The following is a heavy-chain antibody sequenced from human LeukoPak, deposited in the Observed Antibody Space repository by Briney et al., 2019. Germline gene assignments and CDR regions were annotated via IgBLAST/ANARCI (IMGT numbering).Heavy chain of an antibody. CDR3: ARDRALYHTRGYYYTEDDY. Sequence: PGGSLRLSCAASGFTFSSYSMNWVRQAPGKGLEWVSSISSSSSYIYYADSVKGRFTISRDNAKNSLYLQMNSLRAEDTAVYYCARDRALYHTRGYYYTEDDYWGQGTLVTVSA. V-gene: IGHV3-21*01. D-gene: IGHD3-22*01. CDR1: GFTFSSYS. CDR2: ISSSSSYI. J-gene: IGHJ4*02.